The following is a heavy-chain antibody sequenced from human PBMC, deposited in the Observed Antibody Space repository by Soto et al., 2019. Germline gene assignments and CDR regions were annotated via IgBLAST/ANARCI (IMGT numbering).Heavy chain of an antibody. V-gene: IGHV4-30-2*01. J-gene: IGHJ6*02. CDR2: INHSGST. CDR1: GGSISSGGYS. Sequence: SSETLSLTCAVSGGSISSGGYSWSWIRQPPGKGLEWIGEINHSGSTNYNPSLKSRVTISVDTSKNQFSLKLSSVTAADTAVYYCAVWSVRGVIPVLDVWGQGTTVTVSS. CDR3: AVWSVRGVIPVLDV. D-gene: IGHD3-10*01.